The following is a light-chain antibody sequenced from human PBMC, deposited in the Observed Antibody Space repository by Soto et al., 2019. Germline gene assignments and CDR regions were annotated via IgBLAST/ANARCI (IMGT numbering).Light chain of an antibody. CDR3: LQYTNYPFT. CDR1: QGIGND. CDR2: AAS. V-gene: IGKV1-17*01. Sequence: DIQMTQSPSSLSASVGDRVTITCRASQGIGNDLGWYQQKPGKAPKCLIYAASSLQSGVPSRFSGSGSATDFSLTIISLQPEDFATYYCLQYTNYPFTFGPGTKVDIK. J-gene: IGKJ3*01.